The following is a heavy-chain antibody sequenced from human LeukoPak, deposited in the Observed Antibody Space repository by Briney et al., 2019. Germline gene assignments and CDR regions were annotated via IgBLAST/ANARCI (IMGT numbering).Heavy chain of an antibody. CDR2: ISSSSSYI. CDR1: GFTFSSYS. CDR3: ARDRDVDYGNDGFDI. V-gene: IGHV3-21*01. J-gene: IGHJ3*02. D-gene: IGHD4/OR15-4a*01. Sequence: GGSLRLSCAASGFTFSSYSMNRVRQAPGKGLEWVSSISSSSSYIYYADSLKGRFTISRDNAKNSLYLQMNSLGAEDTAVYHCARDRDVDYGNDGFDIWGQGTTVTVSS.